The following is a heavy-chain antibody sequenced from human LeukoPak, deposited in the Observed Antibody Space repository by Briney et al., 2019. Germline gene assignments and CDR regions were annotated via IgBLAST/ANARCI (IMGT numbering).Heavy chain of an antibody. CDR2: ITGSGYDT. CDR1: GFTFSSFA. V-gene: IGHV3-23*01. CDR3: AKNLRVSSHYGIDY. D-gene: IGHD4-17*01. Sequence: GGSLRLSCAASGFTFSSFAMSWVRQAPGKGLEWLSVITGSGYDTNSADSVKGRFTISRDNSKNTLYLQMNSLRAEDTAVYYCAKNLRVSSHYGIDYWGQGTLVTVSS. J-gene: IGHJ4*02.